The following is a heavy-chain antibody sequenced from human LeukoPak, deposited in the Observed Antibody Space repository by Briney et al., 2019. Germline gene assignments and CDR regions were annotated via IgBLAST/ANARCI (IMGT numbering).Heavy chain of an antibody. D-gene: IGHD1-26*01. CDR1: GFTVSSNY. Sequence: GGSLRLSCAASGFTVSSNYMSWVRQAPGKGLEWVSVIYSGGSAYYADSVKGRFTISRDNSKNTLYLQMNSPRAEDTAVYYCAREWERDWGQGTLVTVSS. J-gene: IGHJ4*02. CDR2: IYSGGSA. V-gene: IGHV3-53*01. CDR3: AREWERD.